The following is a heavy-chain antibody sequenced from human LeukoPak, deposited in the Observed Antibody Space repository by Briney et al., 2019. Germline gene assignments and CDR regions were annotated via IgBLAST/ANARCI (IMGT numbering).Heavy chain of an antibody. Sequence: PGGSLRLSCAASGFTFSSYWMSWVRQAPGKGREGVANIKQDGSEKYYVDSVKGRFTISRDNAKNSLYLQMNSLRAEDTAVYYCAPDYDYVWGSPWSGGWGQGTLVTVSS. CDR2: IKQDGSEK. CDR1: GFTFSSYW. J-gene: IGHJ4*02. V-gene: IGHV3-7*01. D-gene: IGHD3-16*01. CDR3: APDYDYVWGSPWSGG.